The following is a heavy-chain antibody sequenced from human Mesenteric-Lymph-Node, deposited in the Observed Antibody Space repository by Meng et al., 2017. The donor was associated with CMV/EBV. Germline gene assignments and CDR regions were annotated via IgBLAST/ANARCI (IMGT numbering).Heavy chain of an antibody. D-gene: IGHD2-2*01. J-gene: IGHJ5*02. Sequence: ASVKVSCKASGYTFTGYYMHWVRQAPGQGLEWMGWINPNSGGTNYAQKFQGRVTMTRDTSISTAYMELSRLRSDDTAVYYCAMGGVVVVPAAIGNWFDPWGQGTLVTVS. CDR3: AMGGVVVVPAAIGNWFDP. CDR2: INPNSGGT. V-gene: IGHV1-2*02. CDR1: GYTFTGYY.